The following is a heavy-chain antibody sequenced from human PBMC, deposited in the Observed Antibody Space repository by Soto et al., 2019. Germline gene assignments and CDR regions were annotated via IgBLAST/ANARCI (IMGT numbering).Heavy chain of an antibody. CDR3: ARALVHPTRYGMDV. V-gene: IGHV1-8*01. Sequence: QVQLVQSGAEVKKPGASVKVSCKASGYTFTSYDINWVRQATGQGLEWMGWMNPNSGNTGYAQKFQGRVTMTRNTXXSTAYMELSSLRSEDTAVYYCARALVHPTRYGMDVWGQGTTVTVSS. J-gene: IGHJ6*02. CDR2: MNPNSGNT. D-gene: IGHD3-10*01. CDR1: GYTFTSYD.